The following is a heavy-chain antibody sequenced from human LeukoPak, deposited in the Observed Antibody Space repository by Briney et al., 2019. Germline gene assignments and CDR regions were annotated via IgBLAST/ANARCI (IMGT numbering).Heavy chain of an antibody. D-gene: IGHD3-3*01. Sequence: SETLSLTCTVSGGSVSSYYWSWIRQPPGKGLEWIGYIYYSGSTNYNPSLKSRVTISVDTSKNQFSLKLSSVTAADTAVYYCARVGATDDFWSGYKSYGMDVWGQGTTVTVSS. V-gene: IGHV4-59*02. J-gene: IGHJ6*02. CDR2: IYYSGST. CDR1: GGSVSSYY. CDR3: ARVGATDDFWSGYKSYGMDV.